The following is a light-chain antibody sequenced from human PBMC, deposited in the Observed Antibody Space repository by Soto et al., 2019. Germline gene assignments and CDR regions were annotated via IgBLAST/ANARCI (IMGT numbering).Light chain of an antibody. J-gene: IGLJ1*01. CDR3: NSYAGSSYV. Sequence: QSALTQPASVSGSPGQSITISCTGSSSDVGRYNYVSWYQQYPGKAPKLMIYGVSYRPSGVSNRFSGPKSGNTASLTISGLQAEDEADYYCNSYAGSSYVFGTGTKLTVL. CDR1: SSDVGRYNY. V-gene: IGLV2-14*01. CDR2: GVS.